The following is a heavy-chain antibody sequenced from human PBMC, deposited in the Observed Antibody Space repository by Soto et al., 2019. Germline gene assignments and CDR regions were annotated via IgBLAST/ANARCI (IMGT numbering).Heavy chain of an antibody. V-gene: IGHV3-15*01. CDR2: IKSKTDGGTT. D-gene: IGHD3-3*01. CDR3: STRITIFGVTAYGMDV. CDR1: GFTFSNAW. Sequence: EVQLVESGGGLVKPGGSLRLSCAASGFTFSNAWMSWVRQAPGKGLEWVGRIKSKTDGGTTDYAAPVKGRFTISRDDSKNTLYRQMNSLKTEDTAVYYCSTRITIFGVTAYGMDVWGQGTTVTVSS. J-gene: IGHJ6*02.